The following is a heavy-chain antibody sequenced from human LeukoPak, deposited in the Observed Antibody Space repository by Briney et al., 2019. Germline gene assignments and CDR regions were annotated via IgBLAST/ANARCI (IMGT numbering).Heavy chain of an antibody. CDR2: INSDGSNT. CDR1: GFTFSNYW. D-gene: IGHD3-10*01. Sequence: GGSLRLSCAASGFTFSNYWMHWVRQAPGKGLVWVSRINSDGSNTNYADSVKGRFTISRDNAKNSLYLQMNSLRAEDTAVYYCARGRLMGSGLPAIDYWGQGTLVTVSS. V-gene: IGHV3-74*01. CDR3: ARGRLMGSGLPAIDY. J-gene: IGHJ4*02.